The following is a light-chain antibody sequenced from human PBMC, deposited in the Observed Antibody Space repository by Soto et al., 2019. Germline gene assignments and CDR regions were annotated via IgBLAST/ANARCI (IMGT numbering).Light chain of an antibody. CDR3: QQIYSLPPIP. Sequence: NQVTKSSAALSASKECKVPITCRVCQSISRYLNWYQQKPGKAPKLLIYAASSLQSGVPSRFSGSGSGTDFTLTISCLQPEDFATHYCQQIYSLPPIPFGQGTRLEIK. V-gene: IGKV1-39*01. CDR1: QSISRY. J-gene: IGKJ5*01. CDR2: AAS.